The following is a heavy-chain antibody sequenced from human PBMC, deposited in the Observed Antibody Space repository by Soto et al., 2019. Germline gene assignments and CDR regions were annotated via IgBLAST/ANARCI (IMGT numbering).Heavy chain of an antibody. CDR2: IYYSGST. J-gene: IGHJ6*03. D-gene: IGHD3-3*01. V-gene: IGHV4-31*03. CDR1: GGSISSGGYY. CDR3: ARILRFLELLNPYYMDV. Sequence: QVQLQETGPGLVKPSQTLSLTCTVSGGSISSGGYYWSWIRQHPGKGLEWIGYIYYSGSTYYNPSLKRRVTISVDTSKNQFCLKLSSVTAADTAVYYCARILRFLELLNPYYMDVWGKGTTVTVSS.